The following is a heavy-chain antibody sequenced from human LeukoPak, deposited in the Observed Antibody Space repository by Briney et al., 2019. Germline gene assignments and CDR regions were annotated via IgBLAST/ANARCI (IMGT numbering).Heavy chain of an antibody. J-gene: IGHJ4*02. CDR1: GYTFTDYY. CDR3: ARGPSTAAFDY. CDR2: INPNSGGT. Sequence: ASVKVSCKASGYTFTDYYIHWVRQAPGQGLEWMGRINPNSGGTNYAQSFQGRVTMTRHTSITTAYMELSSLRSDDTAVYYCARGPSTAAFDYWGQGTLVTVSS. V-gene: IGHV1-2*06. D-gene: IGHD6-6*01.